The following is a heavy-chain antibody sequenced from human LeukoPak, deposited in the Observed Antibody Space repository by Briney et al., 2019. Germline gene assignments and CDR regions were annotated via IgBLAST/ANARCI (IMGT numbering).Heavy chain of an antibody. CDR2: IIPIFGTA. CDR3: AKASAMIVVVSKHFDY. D-gene: IGHD3-22*01. Sequence: ASVKVSCKASGYTFTGYYMRWVRQAPGQGLEWMGGIIPIFGTANYAQKFQGRVTITADKSTSTAYMELSSLRSEDTAVYYCAKASAMIVVVSKHFDYWGQGTLVTVSS. J-gene: IGHJ4*02. V-gene: IGHV1-69*06. CDR1: GYTFTGYY.